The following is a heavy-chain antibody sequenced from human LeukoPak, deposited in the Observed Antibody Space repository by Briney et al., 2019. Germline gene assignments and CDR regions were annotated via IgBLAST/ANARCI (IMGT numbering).Heavy chain of an antibody. D-gene: IGHD2-2*01. CDR1: GVSISNSSYY. V-gene: IGHV4-39*07. Sequence: SETLSLTCIVSGVSISNSSYYWSWIRQPPGKGLEWIGEINHSGSTNYNPSLKSRVTISVDTSKNQFSLKLSSVTAADTAVYYCARGRTGYQLLPTKKDYSYYYVDVWDRGTTVTASS. CDR2: INHSGST. J-gene: IGHJ6*03. CDR3: ARGRTGYQLLPTKKDYSYYYVDV.